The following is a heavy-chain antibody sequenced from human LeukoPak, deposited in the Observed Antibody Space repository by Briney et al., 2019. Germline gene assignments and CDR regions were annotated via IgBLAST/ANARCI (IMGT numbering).Heavy chain of an antibody. CDR1: RFTFSGYA. Sequence: GGSLRLSCAASRFTFSGYAMSWVRQAPGKGLEWVSGISASGVDTYYADSVKGRFTISRDNSKNMLYLQMNSLRAEDTAVYYCAKGSSPLGHFDYWGQGTLVTVSS. J-gene: IGHJ4*02. D-gene: IGHD2-15*01. CDR3: AKGSSPLGHFDY. V-gene: IGHV3-23*01. CDR2: ISASGVDT.